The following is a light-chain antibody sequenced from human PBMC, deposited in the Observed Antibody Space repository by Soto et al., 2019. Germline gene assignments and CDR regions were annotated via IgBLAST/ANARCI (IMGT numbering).Light chain of an antibody. CDR2: EVN. Sequence: QSVLTQPASVSGSPGQSITVSCTGTSSDVGGYNYVSWYQRHPGKAPKLLIYEVNYRPSGVSNRFSGSKSGNTASLTISGLQREDEADYYCSSYTTTSTLLVFGGGTKVTVL. CDR3: SSYTTTSTLLV. J-gene: IGLJ3*02. CDR1: SSDVGGYNY. V-gene: IGLV2-14*01.